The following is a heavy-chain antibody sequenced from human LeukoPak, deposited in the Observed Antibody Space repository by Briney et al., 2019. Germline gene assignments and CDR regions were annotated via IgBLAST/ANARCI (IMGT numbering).Heavy chain of an antibody. Sequence: SVKVSCKASGGTFSSYAISWVRQAPGQGLEWMGGIIPIFGTANYAQKFQGRVTITADESTSTAYMELSSLRSEDTAVYYCARAHGPIAPPDYWGQGTLVTVSS. CDR3: ARAHGPIAPPDY. D-gene: IGHD6-13*01. CDR2: IIPIFGTA. V-gene: IGHV1-69*01. CDR1: GGTFSSYA. J-gene: IGHJ4*02.